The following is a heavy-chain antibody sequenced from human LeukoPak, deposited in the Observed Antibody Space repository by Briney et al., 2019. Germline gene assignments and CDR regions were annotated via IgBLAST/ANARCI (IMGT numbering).Heavy chain of an antibody. CDR3: ARELVVVIRNWFDP. V-gene: IGHV4-59*12. CDR1: GGSISSYY. J-gene: IGHJ5*02. D-gene: IGHD2-15*01. Sequence: SETLSLTCTVSGGSISSYYWNWIRQPPGKGLEWIGYIYYSGSPNYNPSLKSRVTISVDTSKNQFSLKLSSVTAADTAVYYCARELVVVIRNWFDPWGQGTLVTVSS. CDR2: IYYSGSP.